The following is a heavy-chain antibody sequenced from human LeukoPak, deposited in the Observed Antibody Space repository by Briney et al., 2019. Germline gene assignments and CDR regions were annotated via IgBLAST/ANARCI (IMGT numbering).Heavy chain of an antibody. J-gene: IGHJ4*02. D-gene: IGHD4-17*01. CDR3: ARATTVTTLFDY. V-gene: IGHV4-30-4*07. CDR2: IYYSGST. CDR1: GGSISSGGYS. Sequence: SETLSLTCTVSGGSISSGGYSWSWIRQPPGKGLEWIGYIYYSGSTYYNPPLKSRVTISVDTSKNQFSLKLSSVTAADTAVYYCARATTVTTLFDYWGQGTLVTVSS.